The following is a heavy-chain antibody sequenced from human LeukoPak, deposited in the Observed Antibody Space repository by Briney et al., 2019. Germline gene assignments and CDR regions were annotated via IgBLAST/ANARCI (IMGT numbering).Heavy chain of an antibody. D-gene: IGHD3-22*01. Sequence: KSSETLSLTCTVSGGSISSSTYYWGWIRQPPGKGLEWIGSIYYSGSTYYNPSLKSRVTISVDTSKNQFSLELSSVTAADTAVYFCARPTFSGYYSGPFDIWGQGTIVTVSS. V-gene: IGHV4-39*01. CDR2: IYYSGST. CDR3: ARPTFSGYYSGPFDI. J-gene: IGHJ3*02. CDR1: GGSISSSTYY.